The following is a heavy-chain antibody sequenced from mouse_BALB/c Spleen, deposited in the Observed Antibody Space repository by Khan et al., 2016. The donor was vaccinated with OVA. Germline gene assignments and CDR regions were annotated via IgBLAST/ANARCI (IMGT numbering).Heavy chain of an antibody. Sequence: EVQLQESGPGLVKPSQSLSLTCTVTGYSITSDYAWNWIRQFPGNKLEWMGSISYSGSTSYIPSLKSRISITRDTSKNQFFLQLNSVTTEDTATYYCARLFAYWVQGTLVTVSA. V-gene: IGHV3-2*02. CDR2: ISYSGST. J-gene: IGHJ3*01. CDR3: ARLFAY. CDR1: GYSITSDYA.